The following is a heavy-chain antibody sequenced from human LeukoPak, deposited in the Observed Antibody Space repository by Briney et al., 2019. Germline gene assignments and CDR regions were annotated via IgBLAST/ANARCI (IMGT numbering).Heavy chain of an antibody. J-gene: IGHJ3*02. Sequence: GGSLRLSCAASGFTFSSYSMNWVRQASGKGLEWVSSISSSSSYIYYADSVKGRFTISRDNAKNSLYLQMNSLRAEDTAVYYCARGGSGWHAGAFDIWGQGTMVTVSS. CDR2: ISSSSSYI. V-gene: IGHV3-21*01. D-gene: IGHD6-19*01. CDR3: ARGGSGWHAGAFDI. CDR1: GFTFSSYS.